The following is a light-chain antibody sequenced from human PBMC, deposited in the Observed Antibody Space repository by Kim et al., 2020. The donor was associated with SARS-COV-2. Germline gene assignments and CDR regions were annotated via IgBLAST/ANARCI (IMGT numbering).Light chain of an antibody. J-gene: IGLJ3*02. CDR1: SGSCGSNY. CDR3: QSYDSSNIWV. Sequence: TIISAGTRSSGSCGSNYVQWDQQRPGSAPTTVIYEDDQRLPGVPHRFSGSIDSSSNSASLTISGLKTEDEADYYCQSYDSSNIWVFGGGTQLTVL. V-gene: IGLV6-57*03. CDR2: EDD.